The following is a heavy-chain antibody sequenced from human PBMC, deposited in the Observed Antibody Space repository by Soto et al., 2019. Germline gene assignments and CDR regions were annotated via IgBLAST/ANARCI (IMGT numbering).Heavy chain of an antibody. D-gene: IGHD6-13*01. J-gene: IGHJ5*02. V-gene: IGHV3-23*01. CDR1: GFTFSSYA. CDR2: ISGSGGST. CDR3: AKDSSSWYFGLGSWFDP. Sequence: LSLTCAASGFTFSSYAMSWVRQAPGKGLEWVSAISGSGGSTYYADSVKGRFTISRDNSKNTLYLQMNSLRAEDTAVYYCAKDSSSWYFGLGSWFDPWGQGTLVTVSS.